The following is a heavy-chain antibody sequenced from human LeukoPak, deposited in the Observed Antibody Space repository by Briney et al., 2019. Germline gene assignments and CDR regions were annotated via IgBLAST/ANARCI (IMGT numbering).Heavy chain of an antibody. V-gene: IGHV3-48*02. Sequence: PGGSLRLSCAASGFTFSSYSMNWVRQAPGKGLEWVSYISSSSSTIYYADSVKGRFTISKDNAKNSLYLQMNSLRDEDTAVYYCARGFYCTNGVCYTRSSVAYYYYGMDVWGQGTTVTVSS. CDR2: ISSSSSTI. J-gene: IGHJ6*02. CDR1: GFTFSSYS. CDR3: ARGFYCTNGVCYTRSSVAYYYYGMDV. D-gene: IGHD2-8*01.